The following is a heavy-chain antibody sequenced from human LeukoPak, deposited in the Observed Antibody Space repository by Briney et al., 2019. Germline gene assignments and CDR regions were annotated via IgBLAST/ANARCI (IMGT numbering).Heavy chain of an antibody. CDR3: ARLYYYDTSGYSLKYYFDY. Sequence: SETLSLTCTVSGGSVTSGSYYWSWIRQPPGKGLEWIGYVYYSGSTNYNPSLKSRVTISVDTSKNQFSLKVTSVTAADTAVYYCARLYYYDTSGYSLKYYFDYWGQGTLVTVSS. CDR1: GGSVTSGSYY. V-gene: IGHV4-61*01. CDR2: VYYSGST. D-gene: IGHD3-22*01. J-gene: IGHJ4*02.